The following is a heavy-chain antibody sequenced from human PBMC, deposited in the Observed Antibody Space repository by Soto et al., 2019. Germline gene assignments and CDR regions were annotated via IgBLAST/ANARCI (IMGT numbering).Heavy chain of an antibody. CDR1: GFTFSSYS. Sequence: GGSLRLSCAASGFTFSSYSMNWVRQAPGKGLEWVPYISSSSSTIYYADSVKGRFTISRDNAKNSLYLQMNSLRDEDTAVYYWARYYYDSSGYYPFEAFDIWGQGTMVTVSS. CDR2: ISSSSSTI. J-gene: IGHJ3*02. CDR3: ARYYYDSSGYYPFEAFDI. D-gene: IGHD3-22*01. V-gene: IGHV3-48*02.